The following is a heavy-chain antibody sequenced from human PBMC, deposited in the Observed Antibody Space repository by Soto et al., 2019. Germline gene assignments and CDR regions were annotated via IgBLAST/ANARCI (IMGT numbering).Heavy chain of an antibody. Sequence: QVQLQESGPGLVKPSQTLSLTCTVSGGSISSGGYYWSWIRQHPAKGLEWIGYIYYSGSTYYNPSLKSRVTISVDTSKNQFSLKLSSVTAADTAVYYCARNRFGGYYGMDVWGQGTTVTVSS. CDR1: GGSISSGGYY. D-gene: IGHD3-3*01. CDR3: ARNRFGGYYGMDV. CDR2: IYYSGST. J-gene: IGHJ6*02. V-gene: IGHV4-31*03.